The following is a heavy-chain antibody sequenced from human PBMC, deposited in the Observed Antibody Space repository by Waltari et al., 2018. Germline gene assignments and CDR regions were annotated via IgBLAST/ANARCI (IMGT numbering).Heavy chain of an antibody. V-gene: IGHV4-39*01. CDR3: AHTPRVFRFPWY. CDR1: GGSISSSSYY. D-gene: IGHD3-16*01. Sequence: QLQLQESGPGLVKPSETLSLTCTVSGGSISSSSYYWGWIRQPPGKGLEWIGSIYYSGSTYYNPSLKSRVTISVDTSKNQFSLKLSSVTAADTAVYYCAHTPRVFRFPWYWGQGTLVTVSS. CDR2: IYYSGST. J-gene: IGHJ4*02.